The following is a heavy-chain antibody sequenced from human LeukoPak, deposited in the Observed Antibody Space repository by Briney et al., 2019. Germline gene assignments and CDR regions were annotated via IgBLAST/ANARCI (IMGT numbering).Heavy chain of an antibody. J-gene: IGHJ4*02. CDR2: ISAYNGNT. Sequence: GASVKVSCKTSGYTFTSYGISWVRQAPGQGLEWMGWISAYNGNTNYAQKLQGRVTMTTDTSTSTAYMELRSLRSDDTAVYYCARTPSSRRFEQLDDYWGQGTLVTVSS. CDR3: ARTPSSRRFEQLDDY. CDR1: GYTFTSYG. V-gene: IGHV1-18*01. D-gene: IGHD6-13*01.